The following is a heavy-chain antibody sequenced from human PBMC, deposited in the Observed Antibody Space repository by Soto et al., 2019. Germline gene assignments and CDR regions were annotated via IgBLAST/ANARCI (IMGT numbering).Heavy chain of an antibody. D-gene: IGHD4-17*01. CDR1: GGSISTYY. V-gene: IGHV4-59*01. CDR3: ERVSGGDYVRPFDY. CDR2: IYYSGNT. J-gene: IGHJ4*02. Sequence: PSETLSLTCTVSGGSISTYYWNWIRQPPGKGLEWIGYIYYSGNTNYNPSLKSRVTMSVDTSENQFSLKLRSVTAADTAVYYCERVSGGDYVRPFDYWGQGTLVTVSS.